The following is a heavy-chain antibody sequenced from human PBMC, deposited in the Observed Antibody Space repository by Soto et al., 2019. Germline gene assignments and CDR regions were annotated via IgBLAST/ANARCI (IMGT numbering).Heavy chain of an antibody. Sequence: ASVKVSCKASGYTFTSYGISWVRQAPGQGLEWMGWISAYNGNTNYAQKLQGRVTMTTDTSTSTAYMELRSLRSDDTAVYYCARVDFYTLTGYPFDYWGQGTLVTVSS. CDR1: GYTFTSYG. D-gene: IGHD3-9*01. CDR2: ISAYNGNT. J-gene: IGHJ4*02. V-gene: IGHV1-18*01. CDR3: ARVDFYTLTGYPFDY.